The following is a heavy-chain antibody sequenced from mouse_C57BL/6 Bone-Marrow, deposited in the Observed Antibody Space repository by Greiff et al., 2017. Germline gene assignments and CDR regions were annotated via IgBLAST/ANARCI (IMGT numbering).Heavy chain of an antibody. CDR3: ASPLAW. J-gene: IGHJ3*01. Sequence: VQLQQPGAELVKPGASVKLSCKASGYTFTSYWMHWVKQRPGQGLEWIGMIHPNSGSTNYNEKFKSEATLTVDKSSSTAYMQLSSLTSEDSAVYYCASPLAWWGQGTLVTVSA. CDR2: IHPNSGST. CDR1: GYTFTSYW. V-gene: IGHV1-64*01.